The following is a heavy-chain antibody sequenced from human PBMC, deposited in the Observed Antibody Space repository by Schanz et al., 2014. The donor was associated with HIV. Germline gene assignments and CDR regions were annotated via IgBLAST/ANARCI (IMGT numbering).Heavy chain of an antibody. Sequence: QVQLQESGPGLVKPSDTLSLTCTVSGASVRTHFWGWIRQAPGKGLEWIGSVYYSMRTSYNPSLKSRATISRETSKNQFSLKLRSVTAADTAIYFCARGGYYETSGYYNYWGQGILVTVAS. CDR1: GASVRTHF. V-gene: IGHV4-59*02. J-gene: IGHJ4*02. D-gene: IGHD5-12*01. CDR2: VYYSMRT. CDR3: ARGGYYETSGYYNY.